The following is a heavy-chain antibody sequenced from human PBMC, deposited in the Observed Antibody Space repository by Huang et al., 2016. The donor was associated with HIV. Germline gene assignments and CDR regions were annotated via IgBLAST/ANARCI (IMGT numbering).Heavy chain of an antibody. J-gene: IGHJ3*01. Sequence: EVQLVESGGGLVQPGGSLRLACAAAGFTFSSNCSHWVSQAAGKGLVGVSRIDNDGITTKYADSVRGRFTISRDNAKNTVYLQMNSLRDDDTAVYYCTREGQTYDGFDVWGQGTVVTVSS. V-gene: IGHV3-74*03. CDR1: GFTFSSNC. CDR2: IDNDGITT. CDR3: TREGQTYDGFDV.